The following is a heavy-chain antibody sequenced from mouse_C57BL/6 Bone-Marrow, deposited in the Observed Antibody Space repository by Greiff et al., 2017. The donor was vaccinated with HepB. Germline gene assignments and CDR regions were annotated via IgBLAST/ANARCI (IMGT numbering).Heavy chain of an antibody. CDR3: AREIDSSGYVL. Sequence: EVKLQESGPGLVKPSQTVFLTCTVTGISITTGNYRWSWIRQFPGNKLEWIGYIYYSGTITYNPSLTSRTTITRDTPKNQFFLEMNSLTAEDTATYYCAREIDSSGYVLWGQGTTLTVSS. J-gene: IGHJ2*01. D-gene: IGHD3-2*02. CDR2: IYYSGTI. V-gene: IGHV3-5*01. CDR1: GISITTGNYR.